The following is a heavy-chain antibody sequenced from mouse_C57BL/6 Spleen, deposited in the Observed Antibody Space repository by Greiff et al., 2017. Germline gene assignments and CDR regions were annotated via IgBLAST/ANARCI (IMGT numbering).Heavy chain of an antibody. Sequence: EVQRVESGGCLVTPGGSLKLSCAASGFTFSSYAMSCVRQTPEKRLEWVATISDGGSYTYYPDNVKGRFTISRDNAKNNLYLQMSHLKSEDTAMYYCAREERWFAYWGQGTLVTVSA. J-gene: IGHJ3*01. CDR3: AREERWFAY. V-gene: IGHV5-4*01. CDR1: GFTFSSYA. CDR2: ISDGGSYT.